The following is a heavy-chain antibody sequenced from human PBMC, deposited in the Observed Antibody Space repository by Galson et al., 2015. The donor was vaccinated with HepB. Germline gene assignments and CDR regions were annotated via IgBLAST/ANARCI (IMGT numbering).Heavy chain of an antibody. CDR3: ARGGGYCSSTSCYGDY. CDR1: GYSFTSYW. J-gene: IGHJ4*02. Sequence: QSGAEVKKPGESLRISCKGSGYSFTSYWISWVRQMPGKGLEWMGRIDPSDSYTNYSPSFQGHVTISADKSISTAYLQWSSLKASDTAMYYCARGGGYCSSTSCYGDYWGQGTLVTVSS. CDR2: IDPSDSYT. D-gene: IGHD2-2*01. V-gene: IGHV5-10-1*01.